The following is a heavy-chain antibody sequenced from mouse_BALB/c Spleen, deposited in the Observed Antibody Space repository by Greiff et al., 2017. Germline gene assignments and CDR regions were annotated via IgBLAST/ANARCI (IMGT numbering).Heavy chain of an antibody. CDR3: AREGWDHAMDY. V-gene: IGHV5-17*02. D-gene: IGHD4-1*01. CDR2: ISSGSSTI. Sequence: VQLKESGGGLVQPGGSRKLSCAASGFTFSSFGMHWVRQAPEKGLEWVAYISSGSSTIYYADTVKGRFTISRDKPKNTLFLQMTSLRSEDTAMYYCAREGWDHAMDYWGQGTSVTVSA. J-gene: IGHJ4*01. CDR1: GFTFSSFG.